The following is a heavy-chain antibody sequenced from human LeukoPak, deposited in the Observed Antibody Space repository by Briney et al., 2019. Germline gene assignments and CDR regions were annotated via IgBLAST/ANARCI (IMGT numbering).Heavy chain of an antibody. Sequence: SETLSLTCTVSGGSITSDYWSWIRQPAGEGLEWIGRIYSSGSPSYNPSLKSRVTMSVDTSKNKFFLKVTSVTAADTAVYYCARDPDGYIDYWGQGTLVTVSS. CDR2: IYSSGSP. J-gene: IGHJ4*02. V-gene: IGHV4-4*07. CDR3: ARDPDGYIDY. D-gene: IGHD5-24*01. CDR1: GGSITSDY.